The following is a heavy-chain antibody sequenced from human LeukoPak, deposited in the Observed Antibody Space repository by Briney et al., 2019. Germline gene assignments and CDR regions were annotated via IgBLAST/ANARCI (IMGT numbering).Heavy chain of an antibody. Sequence: ASVKVSCKASGYRVSSFAIIWVRQAPGQGLECLGWIAANNDHTHYALNVQGRVTMTTDTSTDTAHMELRNLRSDDTAVYFCARDKPGWGAFDVWGQGTVVTVSS. CDR3: ARDKPGWGAFDV. J-gene: IGHJ3*01. V-gene: IGHV1-18*01. CDR1: GYRVSSFA. D-gene: IGHD1-14*01. CDR2: IAANNDHT.